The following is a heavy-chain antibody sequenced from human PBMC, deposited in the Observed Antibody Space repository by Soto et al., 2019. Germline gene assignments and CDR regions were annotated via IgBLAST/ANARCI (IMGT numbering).Heavy chain of an antibody. J-gene: IGHJ4*02. CDR1: GFSISDYW. Sequence: GGSLRLSCAASGFSISDYWMSWVRQAPGKGLEWVANIKRDGSEKYYVDSVKGRFTISRDNAKNSLYLQMNSLRADDTAVCYCARDRDLAVPAAVIYFDSWGQGTLVTVSS. CDR3: ARDRDLAVPAAVIYFDS. D-gene: IGHD2-2*01. V-gene: IGHV3-7*01. CDR2: IKRDGSEK.